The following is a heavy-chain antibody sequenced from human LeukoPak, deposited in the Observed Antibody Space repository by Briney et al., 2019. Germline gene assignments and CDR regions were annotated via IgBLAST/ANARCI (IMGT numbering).Heavy chain of an antibody. CDR2: IYYSGST. Sequence: SETLSLTCTVSGGSISGYYWSWIRQPPGKGLEWIGYIYYSGSTYYNPSLKSRVTISVDTSKNQLSLKLSSVTAADTAVYYCARFVAGARNFDYWGQGALVTVSS. V-gene: IGHV4-59*01. D-gene: IGHD6-19*01. J-gene: IGHJ4*02. CDR1: GGSISGYY. CDR3: ARFVAGARNFDY.